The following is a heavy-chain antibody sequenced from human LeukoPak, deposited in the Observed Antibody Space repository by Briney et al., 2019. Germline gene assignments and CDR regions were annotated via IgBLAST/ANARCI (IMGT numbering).Heavy chain of an antibody. D-gene: IGHD6-13*01. CDR2: ISSSSSYI. CDR1: GFTFSSYS. Sequence: PGGSLRLSCAASGFTFSSYSMNWVRQAPGKGLEWVSSISSSSSYIYYADSVKGRFTISRDNAKNSLYLQTNSLRAEDTAVYYCARDGLGSSSWYYWGQGTLVTVSS. J-gene: IGHJ4*02. CDR3: ARDGLGSSSWYY. V-gene: IGHV3-21*01.